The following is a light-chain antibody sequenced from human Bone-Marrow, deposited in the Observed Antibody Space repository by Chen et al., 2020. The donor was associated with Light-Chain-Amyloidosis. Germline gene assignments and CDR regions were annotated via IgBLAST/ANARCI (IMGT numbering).Light chain of an antibody. CDR2: NAF. J-gene: IGKJ2*01. CDR3: QQYGNSPQT. V-gene: IGKV3-20*01. Sequence: ETVLTQSPGPLSLSPGERATLSGRASPSVSSNYLSWYQQKPGQAHRLLIYNAFNRATCIPDRFSTSGSGTDFSLTISRLEPEDFAVYYCQQYGNSPQTLGQGTKLEIK. CDR1: PSVSSNY.